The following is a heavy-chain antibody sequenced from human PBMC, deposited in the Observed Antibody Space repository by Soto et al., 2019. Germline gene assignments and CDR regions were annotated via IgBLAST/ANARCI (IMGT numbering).Heavy chain of an antibody. V-gene: IGHV3-64*01. CDR2: ISSNGGTT. CDR1: GFTFSSYD. D-gene: IGHD3-10*01. Sequence: EVQLAESGGGMVQPGGSLRLSCVASGFTFSSYDMHWVRQAPGKGLEYVSSISSNGGTTYYGNSGKGGITISRDNSKNSLYHHMGTLSAGRMAIYFCVRRVSGTYDYWGQGTLVTVSS. CDR3: VRRVSGTYDY. J-gene: IGHJ4*02.